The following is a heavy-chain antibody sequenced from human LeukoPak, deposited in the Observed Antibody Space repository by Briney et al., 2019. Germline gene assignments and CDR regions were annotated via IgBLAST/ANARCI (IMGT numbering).Heavy chain of an antibody. Sequence: SVKVSCKASGGTFSSYAISWVRQAPGQGLEWMGGIIPIFGTANYAQKFQGRVTITTDESTSTAYMELSSLRSEDTAVYYCARELFPGAPDAFDIWGQGTMVTVSS. J-gene: IGHJ3*02. D-gene: IGHD3-10*01. CDR3: ARELFPGAPDAFDI. CDR1: GGTFSSYA. CDR2: IIPIFGTA. V-gene: IGHV1-69*05.